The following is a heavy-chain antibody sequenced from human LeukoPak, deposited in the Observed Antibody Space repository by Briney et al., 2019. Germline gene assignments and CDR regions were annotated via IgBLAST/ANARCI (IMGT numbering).Heavy chain of an antibody. D-gene: IGHD3-22*01. Sequence: SQTLSLTCTVSGGSISSGGYYWSWIRQHPGKGLEGIGYIYYSGSTYYNPSLKSRVTIPVDTSKNQFSLKLSSVTAADTAVYYCARARYYYDSSGYCHFDYWGQGTLVTVSS. J-gene: IGHJ4*02. CDR1: GGSISSGGYY. V-gene: IGHV4-31*03. CDR2: IYYSGST. CDR3: ARARYYYDSSGYCHFDY.